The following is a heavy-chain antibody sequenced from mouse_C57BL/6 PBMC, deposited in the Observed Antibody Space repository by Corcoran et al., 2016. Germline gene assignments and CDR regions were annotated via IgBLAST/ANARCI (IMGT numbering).Heavy chain of an antibody. J-gene: IGHJ2*01. Sequence: EVQLQQSGPELVKPGASVKISCKASGYTFTDYYMNWVKQSHGKSLEWIGDINPNNGGTSYNQKFKGKATLTVDKSSSTAYMELRSLTSEDSAVYYCARDYYGSSPLDYWGQGTTLTVSS. CDR3: ARDYYGSSPLDY. D-gene: IGHD1-1*01. CDR2: INPNNGGT. CDR1: GYTFTDYY. V-gene: IGHV1-26*01.